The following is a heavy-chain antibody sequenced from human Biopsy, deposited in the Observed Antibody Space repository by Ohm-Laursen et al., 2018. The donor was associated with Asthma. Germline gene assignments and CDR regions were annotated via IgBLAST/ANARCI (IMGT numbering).Heavy chain of an antibody. D-gene: IGHD3-3*01. CDR3: AKRRGYSDLTDFDH. V-gene: IGHV3-30*18. CDR2: VSYDGGVV. J-gene: IGHJ4*02. CDR1: GFTFSIYD. Sequence: SLRLSCAASGFTFSIYDIHWVRQAPGKGLEWVAVVSYDGGVVHYADSMKGRFTISRDNAKSTLYLQMNRLRTDDTAVYFCAKRRGYSDLTDFDHWGQGTQVTVSP.